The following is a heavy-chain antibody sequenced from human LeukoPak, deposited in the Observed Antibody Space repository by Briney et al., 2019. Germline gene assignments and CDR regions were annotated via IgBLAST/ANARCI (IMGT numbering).Heavy chain of an antibody. CDR2: IWYDGSNK. V-gene: IGHV3-33*06. CDR3: AKADCSGGSCYYSDY. J-gene: IGHJ4*02. CDR1: GFTFSSYG. Sequence: GGSLRLSCAASGFTFSSYGMHWVRQAPGKGLEWVAVIWYDGSNKYYADSVRGRFTISRDNSKNTLYLQMNSLRAEDTAVYYCAKADCSGGSCYYSDYWGQGTLVTVSS. D-gene: IGHD2-15*01.